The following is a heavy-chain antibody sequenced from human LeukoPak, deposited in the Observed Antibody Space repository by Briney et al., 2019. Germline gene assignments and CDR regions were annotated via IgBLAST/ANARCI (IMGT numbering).Heavy chain of an antibody. CDR1: GFTVSSNY. CDR2: IYSYGST. Sequence: GGSLRLSCAASGFTVSSNYMSWVRQAPGKGLEGVSVIYSYGSTYYADSVKGRFTISRDNSKNTLYLQMNSLRVEDTAVYYCARLGGKQVGRYLPYYMDVWGKGTTVTVSS. J-gene: IGHJ6*03. D-gene: IGHD6-6*01. CDR3: ARLGGKQVGRYLPYYMDV. V-gene: IGHV3-66*02.